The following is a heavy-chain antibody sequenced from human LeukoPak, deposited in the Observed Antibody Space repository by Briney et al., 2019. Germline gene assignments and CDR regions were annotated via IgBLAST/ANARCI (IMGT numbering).Heavy chain of an antibody. CDR2: IYPGDSDT. Sequence: GESLKISCKGSGYSFTSYWIAWVRQMPGKGLEWMGIIYPGDSDTRYSPSFQGQVTVSVDKSIGTAYLQWSSLKASDTPMYYCARRTYDVLTGTPSSVRKNWFDSWGQGTLVTVSS. CDR1: GYSFTSYW. CDR3: ARRTYDVLTGTPSSVRKNWFDS. V-gene: IGHV5-51*01. J-gene: IGHJ5*01. D-gene: IGHD3-9*01.